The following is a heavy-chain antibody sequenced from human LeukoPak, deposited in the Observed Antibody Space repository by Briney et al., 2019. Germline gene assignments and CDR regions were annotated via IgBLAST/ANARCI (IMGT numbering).Heavy chain of an antibody. V-gene: IGHV1-46*01. CDR1: GYTFTSYY. CDR3: ARAHVTYYYDSSSSPPSY. CDR2: INPSGGST. J-gene: IGHJ4*02. Sequence: ASVKVSCKASGYTFTSYYMHWVRQAPGQGLEWMGIINPSGGSTSYAQKFQGRVTMTRDTSTSTVYMELSSLRSEDTAVYYCARAHVTYYYDSSSSPPSYWGQGTLVTVSS. D-gene: IGHD3-22*01.